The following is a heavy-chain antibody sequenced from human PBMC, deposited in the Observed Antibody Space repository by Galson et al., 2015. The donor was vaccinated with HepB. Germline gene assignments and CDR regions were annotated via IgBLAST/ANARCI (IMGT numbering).Heavy chain of an antibody. CDR3: ARDPRELGGPGGFDY. CDR2: IVVGSGNT. Sequence: SVKVSCKASGFTFTSSAVQWVRQARGQRLEWIGWIVVGSGNTNYAQKFQERVTITRDMSTSTAYMELSSLRSEDTAVYYCARDPRELGGPGGFDYWGQGTLVTVSS. D-gene: IGHD1-7*01. CDR1: GFTFTSSA. J-gene: IGHJ4*02. V-gene: IGHV1-58*01.